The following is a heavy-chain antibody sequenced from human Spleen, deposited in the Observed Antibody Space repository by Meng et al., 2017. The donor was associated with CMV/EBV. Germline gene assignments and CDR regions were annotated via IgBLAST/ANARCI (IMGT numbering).Heavy chain of an antibody. V-gene: IGHV4-31*01. Sequence: CTVSGGSISSGGYYWSWIRQHPGKGLEWIGYLSYTGSTFYNPSLRAAISVDTSKNQFSLKLTSVTAADTAVYYCARDGLGGGDYRFDSWGQGTLVTVSS. CDR3: ARDGLGGGDYRFDS. D-gene: IGHD4-17*01. CDR2: LSYTGST. CDR1: GGSISSGGYY. J-gene: IGHJ5*01.